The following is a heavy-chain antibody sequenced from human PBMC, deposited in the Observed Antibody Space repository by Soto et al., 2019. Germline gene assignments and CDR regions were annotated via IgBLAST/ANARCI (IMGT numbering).Heavy chain of an antibody. CDR1: GGTFSSYA. V-gene: IGHV1-69*01. J-gene: IGHJ6*02. CDR2: IIPIFGTA. D-gene: IGHD3-22*01. CDR3: ARAGYYDSSGYYWDYYYGMDV. Sequence: QVQLVQSGAEVKKPGSSVKVSCKASGGTFSSYAISWVRQAPGQGLEWMGGIIPIFGTANYAQKFQGRVTITADESTSTAYMELSSLRSEDTAVYYCARAGYYDSSGYYWDYYYGMDVCGPGTTVTVSS.